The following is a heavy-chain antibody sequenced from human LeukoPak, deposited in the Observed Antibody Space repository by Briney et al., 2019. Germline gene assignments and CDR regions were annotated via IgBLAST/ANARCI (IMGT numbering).Heavy chain of an antibody. CDR3: TTGDVVVPNGYYYYGMDV. CDR1: GFTFSNAW. D-gene: IGHD2-2*01. J-gene: IGHJ6*04. CDR2: IKSKTDGGTT. V-gene: IGHV3-15*01. Sequence: GGSLRLSCAASGFTFSNAWMSWVRQAPGKGLEWVGRIKSKTDGGTTDYAAPVKGRFTISRDDSKNTLYLQMNSLKTEDTAVYYCTTGDVVVPNGYYYYGMDVWGKGTTVTVSS.